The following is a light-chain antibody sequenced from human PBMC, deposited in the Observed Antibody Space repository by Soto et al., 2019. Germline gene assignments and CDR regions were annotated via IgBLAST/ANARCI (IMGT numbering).Light chain of an antibody. CDR3: QQYGSSGT. V-gene: IGKV3-20*01. CDR2: GAS. CDR1: QTVTNH. Sequence: EILLTQSPATLSLSRREIATLSCRASQTVTNHLAWYQQKPGQAPRLLIYGASNRATGIPDRFSGSGSGTDFTLTISRLEPEDFAVYYCQQYGSSGTFGQGTKVDI. J-gene: IGKJ1*01.